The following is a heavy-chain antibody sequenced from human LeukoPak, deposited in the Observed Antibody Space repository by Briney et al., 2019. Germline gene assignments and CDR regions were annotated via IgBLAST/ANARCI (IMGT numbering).Heavy chain of an antibody. V-gene: IGHV1-2*02. CDR2: INPNSGGT. D-gene: IGHD3-10*01. CDR3: ARVYDSGSFSGV. J-gene: IGHJ4*02. Sequence: ASVKVSCKASGYTFTGYYMHWVRQAPGQGLEWMGWINPNSGGTNYAQKFQGRVTMTRDTSISTAYMEPSRLRSDDTAVYYCARVYDSGSFSGVWGQGTLVTVSS. CDR1: GYTFTGYY.